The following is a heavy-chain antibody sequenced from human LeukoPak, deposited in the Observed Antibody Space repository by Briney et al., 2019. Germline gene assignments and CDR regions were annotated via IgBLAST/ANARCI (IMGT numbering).Heavy chain of an antibody. CDR1: GFTFSRDW. Sequence: PGGSLRLSCAASGFTFSRDWMHWVRQAPGKGLVWVSRISDDGSITTYADSVQGRFTISRDNAKSTVFLQMNSLRVEDTAVYFCVRRYYEYNVYDRLFDFWGQGILVTVSS. J-gene: IGHJ4*02. V-gene: IGHV3-74*03. D-gene: IGHD5/OR15-5a*01. CDR2: ISDDGSIT. CDR3: VRRYYEYNVYDRLFDF.